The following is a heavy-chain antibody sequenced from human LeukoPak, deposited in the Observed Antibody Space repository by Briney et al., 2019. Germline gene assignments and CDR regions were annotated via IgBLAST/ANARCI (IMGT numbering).Heavy chain of an antibody. V-gene: IGHV3-30*02. D-gene: IGHD3-3*01. CDR3: ATQTPGMFLYYDFWSGQDY. J-gene: IGHJ4*02. CDR2: IRYDGINE. Sequence: GGSLRLSCAASGFRFSSYGMHWVRQAPGKGLDWVAYIRYDGINEYYADSVKGRFTISRDLSKNTLFLQMNSLRPEDTAVYYCATQTPGMFLYYDFWSGQDYWGQGTLVTVSS. CDR1: GFRFSSYG.